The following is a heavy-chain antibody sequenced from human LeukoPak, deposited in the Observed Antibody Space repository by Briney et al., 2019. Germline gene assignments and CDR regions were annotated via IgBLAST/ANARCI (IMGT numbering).Heavy chain of an antibody. V-gene: IGHV3-7*01. D-gene: IGHD6-6*01. CDR3: ARVGLYSSSGYYYYGMDV. CDR1: GFTFSSYW. J-gene: IGHJ6*02. Sequence: GGSLRLSCAASGFTFSSYWMSWVRQAPGKGLEWVANIKQDGSEKYYVDSVKGRFTISRGNAKNSLYLQMNSLGAEDTAVYYCARVGLYSSSGYYYYGMDVWGQGTTVTVSS. CDR2: IKQDGSEK.